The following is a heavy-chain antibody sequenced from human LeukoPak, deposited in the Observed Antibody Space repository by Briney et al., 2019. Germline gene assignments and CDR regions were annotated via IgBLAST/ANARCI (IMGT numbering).Heavy chain of an antibody. CDR3: AGGNTWPGLSY. CDR1: GFTVSGNY. CDR2: IYTAGST. D-gene: IGHD6-25*01. J-gene: IGHJ4*02. Sequence: QAGGSLRLSCAASGFTVSGNYMGWVRQAPGKGLEWVSVIYTAGSTYNADSVKGRFTISRDKSKNTLYLQMNTLRAEDTAVYFCAGGNTWPGLSYWGQGTLLTVSS. V-gene: IGHV3-53*01.